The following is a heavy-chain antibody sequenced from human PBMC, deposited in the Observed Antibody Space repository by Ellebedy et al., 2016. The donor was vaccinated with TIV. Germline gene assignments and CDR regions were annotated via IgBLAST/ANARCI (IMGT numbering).Heavy chain of an antibody. J-gene: IGHJ4*02. CDR3: AREYPTVVTPGYFDY. V-gene: IGHV3-30*03. CDR1: GFTFSSYG. D-gene: IGHD4-23*01. Sequence: PGGSLRLSCAASGFTFSSYGMHWVRQAPGKGLEWVAVISYDGSNKYYADSVKGRFTISRDNSKNTLYLQMNSLRAEDTAVYYCAREYPTVVTPGYFDYWGQGTLVTVSS. CDR2: ISYDGSNK.